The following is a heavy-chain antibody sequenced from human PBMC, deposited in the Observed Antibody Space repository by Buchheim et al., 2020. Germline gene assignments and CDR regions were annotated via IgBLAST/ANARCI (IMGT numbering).Heavy chain of an antibody. Sequence: QVQLQESGPGLAKPSETLSLTCTVSGGSISSYYWSWIRQPPGKGLEWIGYIYHSGSTNYIPSLKSRVTISIDTSKNQFSLKLSSVTAADTAVYYCARDIDYWGQGTL. CDR1: GGSISSYY. J-gene: IGHJ4*01. CDR2: IYHSGST. CDR3: ARDIDY. V-gene: IGHV4-59*01.